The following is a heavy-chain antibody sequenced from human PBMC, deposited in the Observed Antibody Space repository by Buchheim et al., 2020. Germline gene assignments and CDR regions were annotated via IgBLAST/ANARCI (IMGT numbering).Heavy chain of an antibody. Sequence: EVQLVESGGGLVQTGGSLRLSCAASGFTFSDSWMTWVRQAPGKGLERVANVNQDGSETYYVDSVKGRFTISRDNAKNSLYLQMNSLRAEDTAVYYCTRDRGWQQFDYWGQGT. CDR3: TRDRGWQQFDY. D-gene: IGHD5-24*01. CDR1: GFTFSDSW. CDR2: VNQDGSET. J-gene: IGHJ4*02. V-gene: IGHV3-7*04.